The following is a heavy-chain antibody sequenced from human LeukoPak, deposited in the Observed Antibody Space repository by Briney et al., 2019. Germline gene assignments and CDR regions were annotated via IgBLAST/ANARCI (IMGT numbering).Heavy chain of an antibody. V-gene: IGHV3-48*03. Sequence: GGSLRLSCAASGFTFSSYEMNWVRQAPGKGLEWVSYISSSGSTIYYADSVKGRFTISRDNAKNSLYLQMNSLRAEDTAVYYCARDTPYYYDSSGYYPDAFDIWAPGTLVTVSS. D-gene: IGHD3-22*01. CDR3: ARDTPYYYDSSGYYPDAFDI. J-gene: IGHJ3*02. CDR2: ISSSGSTI. CDR1: GFTFSSYE.